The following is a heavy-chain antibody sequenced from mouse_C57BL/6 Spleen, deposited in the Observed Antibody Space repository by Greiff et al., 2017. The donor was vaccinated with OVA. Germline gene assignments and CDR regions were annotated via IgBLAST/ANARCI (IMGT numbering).Heavy chain of an antibody. CDR2: IDPENGDT. V-gene: IGHV14-4*01. J-gene: IGHJ3*01. Sequence: EVQVVESGAELVRPGASVKLSCTASGFNFKDDYMHWVKQRPEQGLEWIGWIDPENGDTEYASKFQGKATITADQSSNTAYLQRSSLTSEDTAVYYCTTPRGAYWGQGTLVTVSA. CDR1: GFNFKDDY. D-gene: IGHD3-1*01. CDR3: TTPRGAY.